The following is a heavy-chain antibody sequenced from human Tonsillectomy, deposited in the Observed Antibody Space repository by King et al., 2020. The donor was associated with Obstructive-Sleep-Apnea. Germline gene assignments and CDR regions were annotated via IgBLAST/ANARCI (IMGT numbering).Heavy chain of an antibody. Sequence: VQLVESGGGLVKPGGSLRLSCAASGFTFSNAWMSWVRQAPGKGLEWVGRIKSKTDGGTTDYPAPVKGRFIISRDESKNTLYLQKNSLKTEDPAVYYCTTNIMTTLDAFDIWGQGTMVTVSS. CDR1: GFTFSNAW. D-gene: IGHD3-16*01. J-gene: IGHJ3*02. CDR3: TTNIMTTLDAFDI. V-gene: IGHV3-15*01. CDR2: IKSKTDGGTT.